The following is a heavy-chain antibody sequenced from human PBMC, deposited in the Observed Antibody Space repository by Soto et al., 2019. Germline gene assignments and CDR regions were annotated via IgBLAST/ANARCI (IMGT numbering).Heavy chain of an antibody. D-gene: IGHD3-3*01. J-gene: IGHJ4*02. CDR2: ISGSGSST. CDR1: GFTFNSYA. Sequence: PGGSLRLSCAASGFTFNSYAVSWVRQAPGKGLEWVSTISGSGSSTYYADSVKGRFTISRDNSKNTLFLQMNSLRAEDTAVYYCAKQGVFGVVITYFDYRGQGTLVTVS. CDR3: AKQGVFGVVITYFDY. V-gene: IGHV3-23*01.